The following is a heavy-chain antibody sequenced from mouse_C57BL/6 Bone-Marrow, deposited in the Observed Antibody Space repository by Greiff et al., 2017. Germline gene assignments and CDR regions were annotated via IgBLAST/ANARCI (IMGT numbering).Heavy chain of an antibody. CDR3: ARCGITTVVHYYAMDY. CDR2: IYPGDGDT. J-gene: IGHJ4*01. V-gene: IGHV1-82*01. D-gene: IGHD1-1*01. CDR1: GYAFSSSW. Sequence: QVQLQQSGPELVKPGASVKISCKASGYAFSSSWMNWVKQRPGKGLEWIGRIYPGDGDTNYNGKFKGQATLTADKSSSTAYMQLSSLTSEDSAVYFWARCGITTVVHYYAMDYWGQGTSVTVSS.